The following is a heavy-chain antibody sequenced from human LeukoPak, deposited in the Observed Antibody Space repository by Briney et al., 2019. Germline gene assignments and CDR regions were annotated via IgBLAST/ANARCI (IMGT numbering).Heavy chain of an antibody. CDR3: AAFCGETRCPWDAFDF. V-gene: IGHV3-15*01. D-gene: IGHD2-21*01. CDR1: GFTFTSAW. Sequence: GGSLRLSCAASGFTFTSAWINWVRQAPGKGLEWVGRIKAKTEGGAIVDAAPVQGTFTISRDDSRSASYLQMTSLQTDDTAVYDCAAFCGETRCPWDAFDFWGQGSMVTVSS. CDR2: IKAKTEGGAI. J-gene: IGHJ3*01.